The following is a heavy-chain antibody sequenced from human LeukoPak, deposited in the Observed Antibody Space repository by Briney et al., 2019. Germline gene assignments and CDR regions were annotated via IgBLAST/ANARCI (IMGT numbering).Heavy chain of an antibody. Sequence: GESLKISCKGSGYSINNYWIGWVRQMPGKGLEWMGIIYPADSDIRYSPSFQGQVTISADKSISTAYLQWSSLKDSDTAMYYCARQEYCSGGSCYTWFDPWGQGTLVTVSS. D-gene: IGHD2-15*01. CDR2: IYPADSDI. CDR3: ARQEYCSGGSCYTWFDP. J-gene: IGHJ5*02. CDR1: GYSINNYW. V-gene: IGHV5-51*01.